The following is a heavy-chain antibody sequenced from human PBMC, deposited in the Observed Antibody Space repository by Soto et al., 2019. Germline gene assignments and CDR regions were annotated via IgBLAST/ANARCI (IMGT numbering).Heavy chain of an antibody. V-gene: IGHV3-30*18. CDR3: AKNRLANSPYYYYYYGMDV. Sequence: QVQLVESGGGVVQPGRSLRLSCAASGFSLRSYGMHWVRQAPGKGLEWVAVISYDGSNKFHADSVKGRFMISRDNSKSTLYLQMNSLRTEDTAVYYCAKNRLANSPYYYYYYGMDVWGQGTTVTVSS. J-gene: IGHJ6*02. D-gene: IGHD6-25*01. CDR1: GFSLRSYG. CDR2: ISYDGSNK.